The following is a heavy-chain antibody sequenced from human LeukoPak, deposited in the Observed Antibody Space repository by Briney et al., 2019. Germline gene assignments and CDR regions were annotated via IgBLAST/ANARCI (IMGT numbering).Heavy chain of an antibody. CDR2: ISGDGGST. D-gene: IGHD2-15*01. V-gene: IGHV3-43*02. Sequence: PGGSLRLSCAASGFTFDDYAMHWVRHAPGKGLEWVSLISGDGGSTYYADSVKGRFTISRDNSKNSLYLQMNSLRTEDTALYYCAKTRVAYYYYYGMDVWGQGTTVTVSS. J-gene: IGHJ6*02. CDR1: GFTFDDYA. CDR3: AKTRVAYYYYYGMDV.